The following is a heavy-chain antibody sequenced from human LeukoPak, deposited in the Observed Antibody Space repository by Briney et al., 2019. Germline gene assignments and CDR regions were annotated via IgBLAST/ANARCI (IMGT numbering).Heavy chain of an antibody. CDR3: AKDMEEVGISSFDY. D-gene: IGHD2-15*01. J-gene: IGHJ4*02. CDR2: ISWNSGSI. CDR1: GCTFDDYA. Sequence: GGSLRLSCAASGCTFDDYAMHWVRQAPGKGLEWVSGISWNSGSIGYADSVKGRFTISRDNAKNSLYLQMNSLRAEDTALYYCAKDMEEVGISSFDYWGQGTLVTVSS. V-gene: IGHV3-9*01.